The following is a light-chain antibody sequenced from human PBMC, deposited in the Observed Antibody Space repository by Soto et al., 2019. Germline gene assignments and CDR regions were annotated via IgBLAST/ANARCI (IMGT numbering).Light chain of an antibody. Sequence: EIGLTQSPDTLSLSPGERATLSCRASQSVSSYLAWYQQKPGQAPRLLIYDASNRATAIPARFSGSGSGTDFTLTISRLEPEDFAVYYCQQYGTSPWTFGQGTKVDI. CDR2: DAS. J-gene: IGKJ1*01. V-gene: IGKV3-20*01. CDR1: QSVSSY. CDR3: QQYGTSPWT.